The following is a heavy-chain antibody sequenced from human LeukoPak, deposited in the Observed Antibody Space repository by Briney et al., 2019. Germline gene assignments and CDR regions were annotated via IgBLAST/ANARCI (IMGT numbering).Heavy chain of an antibody. Sequence: ASVKVSCKASGYTFTSYDINWVRQATGQGLEWMGWMNPNSGNTGYAQKFQGRVTMTRNTSMSTAYMELSSLRSEDTAVYYCARGNPGGYYYYMDVWGKGTTVTVSS. CDR1: GYTFTSYD. J-gene: IGHJ6*03. D-gene: IGHD1-14*01. V-gene: IGHV1-8*01. CDR3: ARGNPGGYYYYMDV. CDR2: MNPNSGNT.